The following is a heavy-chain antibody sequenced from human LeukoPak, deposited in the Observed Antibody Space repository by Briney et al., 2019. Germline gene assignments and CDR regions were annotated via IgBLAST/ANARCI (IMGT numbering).Heavy chain of an antibody. V-gene: IGHV4-34*01. CDR2: INHSGST. CDR1: GGSFSGYY. J-gene: IGHJ4*02. CDR3: ARRRDYGDYYFDY. Sequence: SETLSLTCAVYGGSFSGYYWSWIRQPPGKGLEWIGEINHSGSTNYNPSLKSRVTISVDTSKNQFSLKLSSVTAADTAVYYCARRRDYGDYYFDYWGQGTLATVSS. D-gene: IGHD4-17*01.